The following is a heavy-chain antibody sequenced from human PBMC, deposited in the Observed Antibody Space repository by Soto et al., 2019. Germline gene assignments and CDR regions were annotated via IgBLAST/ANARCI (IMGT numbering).Heavy chain of an antibody. J-gene: IGHJ6*02. CDR3: TFSYFYSYYDYNCIDV. V-gene: IGHV5-51*01. D-gene: IGHD2-15*01. Sequence: GESLKISCVGSGFSFSRYTVGWVRQVPGKGLEWMGVIHPGDSDTIYSPSFQGQVTISADKSISTAYLQWSSLKASDTAMYYCTFSYFYSYYDYNCIDVWGPATTVTVS. CDR2: IHPGDSDT. CDR1: GFSFSRYT.